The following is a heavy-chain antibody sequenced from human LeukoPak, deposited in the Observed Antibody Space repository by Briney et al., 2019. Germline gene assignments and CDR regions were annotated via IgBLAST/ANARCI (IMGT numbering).Heavy chain of an antibody. Sequence: GGSLRLSCAASGFTFDDYAMHWVRQAPGKGLEWVSGTSWNSGSIGYADSVKGRFTISRDNAKNSLYLQMNSLRAEDTALYYCAKAYNYDISGSSFDCWGQGTLVTVSS. CDR2: TSWNSGSI. CDR3: AKAYNYDISGSSFDC. V-gene: IGHV3-9*01. D-gene: IGHD3-22*01. CDR1: GFTFDDYA. J-gene: IGHJ4*02.